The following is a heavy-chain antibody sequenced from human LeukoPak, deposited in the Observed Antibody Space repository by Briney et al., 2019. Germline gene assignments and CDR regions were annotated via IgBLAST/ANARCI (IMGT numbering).Heavy chain of an antibody. CDR1: GGSISSYY. J-gene: IGHJ4*02. D-gene: IGHD3-10*01. CDR2: IYTSGST. Sequence: SETLSLTCTVSGGSISSYYWSWIRQPAGKGLEWIGRIYTSGSTNYNPSLKSRVTMSVDTFKNQFSLKLSSVTAADTAVYYCARDWPPPYYYGSGSPYYFDYWGQGTLVTVSS. V-gene: IGHV4-4*07. CDR3: ARDWPPPYYYGSGSPYYFDY.